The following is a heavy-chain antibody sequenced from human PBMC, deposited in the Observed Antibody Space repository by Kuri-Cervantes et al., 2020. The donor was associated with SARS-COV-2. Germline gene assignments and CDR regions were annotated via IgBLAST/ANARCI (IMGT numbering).Heavy chain of an antibody. V-gene: IGHV3-66*01. Sequence: GGSLRLSCAASGFTVSSNYMSWVRQAPGKGLEWVSVIYSGGSTYYADSVKGRLTISRDNSKTTLYLQMNSLRAEDTAVYYCARDSYGDIYYYYGMDVWGQGTTVTVSS. CDR2: IYSGGST. D-gene: IGHD4-17*01. CDR1: GFTVSSNY. J-gene: IGHJ6*02. CDR3: ARDSYGDIYYYYGMDV.